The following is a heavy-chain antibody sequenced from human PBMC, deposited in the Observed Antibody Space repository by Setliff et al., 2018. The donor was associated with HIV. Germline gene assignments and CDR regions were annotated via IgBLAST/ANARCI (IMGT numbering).Heavy chain of an antibody. V-gene: IGHV1-8*01. CDR2: MNPNSGNT. CDR1: GYTFTSYD. CDR3: ARLLSGSWARAFDI. D-gene: IGHD1-26*01. J-gene: IGHJ3*02. Sequence: ASVKVSCKASGYTFTSYDINWVRQATGQGLEWMGWMNPNSGNTGYAQKFQGRVTMTRNTSISTAYMELSSLRSEDTAVYYCARLLSGSWARAFDIWGQGTMVTVSS.